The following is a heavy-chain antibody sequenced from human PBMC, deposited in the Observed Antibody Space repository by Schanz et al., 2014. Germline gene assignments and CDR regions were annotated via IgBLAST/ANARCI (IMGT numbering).Heavy chain of an antibody. J-gene: IGHJ3*02. CDR3: AGGYCTSTSCRYSAFDI. CDR2: IYYTGST. V-gene: IGHV4-31*03. Sequence: QVQLQESGPGLVKPSQTLSLTCSVSGGSISSGAYYWSWIRQHPGKGLEWIGYIYYTGSTYYNPSLKSRVTISVDPSKNQFSLKLTSVTAADPAVYYCAGGYCTSTSCRYSAFDIWGQGTMVTVSS. D-gene: IGHD2-2*01. CDR1: GGSISSGAYY.